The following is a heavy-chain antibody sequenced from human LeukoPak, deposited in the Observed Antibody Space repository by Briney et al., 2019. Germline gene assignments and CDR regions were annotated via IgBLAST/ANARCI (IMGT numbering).Heavy chain of an antibody. V-gene: IGHV5-51*01. CDR2: IYPGDSDT. D-gene: IGHD3-10*01. Sequence: GESLKISCKGSGYSFTSYWIGRVRQMPGKGLEWMGIIYPGDSDTRYSPSFQGQVTISADKSISTAYLQWSSLKASDTAMYYCARHRGPVWFGELFDAFDIWGQGTMVTVSS. CDR1: GYSFTSYW. J-gene: IGHJ3*02. CDR3: ARHRGPVWFGELFDAFDI.